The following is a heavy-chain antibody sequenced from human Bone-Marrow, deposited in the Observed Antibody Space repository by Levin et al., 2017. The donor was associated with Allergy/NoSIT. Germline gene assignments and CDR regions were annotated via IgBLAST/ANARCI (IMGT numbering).Heavy chain of an antibody. D-gene: IGHD3-10*01. J-gene: IGHJ4*02. V-gene: IGHV4-31*02. CDR2: IYYPGNT. Sequence: SETLSLTCTVSGESVSSSGFYWTRIRQYPGKGLEWIGHIYYPGNTSYNPSLKSRVSISEDRSKNQFSLKLDSVTAAETAVYYCARESVYYGSGSWIDCRGQGTLVTVSS. CDR3: ARESVYYGSGSWIDC. CDR1: GESVSSSGFY.